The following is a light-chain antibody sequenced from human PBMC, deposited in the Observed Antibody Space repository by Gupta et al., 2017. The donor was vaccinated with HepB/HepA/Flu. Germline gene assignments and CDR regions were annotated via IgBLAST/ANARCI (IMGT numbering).Light chain of an antibody. Sequence: EIVLTQSPATLSLSPGERATLSCRASQSVSTYLAWYQQRPGQAPRLLIYDASNRSAGVPARFSGRGPAIDFTLTISILIPEAFALSFSQQCTSNWLTFGQGTRLDI. J-gene: IGKJ5*01. CDR3: QQCTSNWLT. CDR1: QSVSTY. CDR2: DAS. V-gene: IGKV3-11*01.